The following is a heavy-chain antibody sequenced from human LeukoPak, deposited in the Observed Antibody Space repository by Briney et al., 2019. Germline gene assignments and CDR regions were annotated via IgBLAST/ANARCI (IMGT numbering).Heavy chain of an antibody. J-gene: IGHJ5*02. D-gene: IGHD3-9*01. Sequence: ASVKVSCKASGYTFTGYYMHWVRQAPGQGLEWMGWINPNSGGTNYAQKFQGRVTMTRDTSICTAYMELSRLRSDDTAVYYCAREGYFDWFNWFDPWGQGTLVTVSS. CDR3: AREGYFDWFNWFDP. V-gene: IGHV1-2*02. CDR2: INPNSGGT. CDR1: GYTFTGYY.